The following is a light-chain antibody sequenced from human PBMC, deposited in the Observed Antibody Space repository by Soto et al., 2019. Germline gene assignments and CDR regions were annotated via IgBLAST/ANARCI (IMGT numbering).Light chain of an antibody. CDR1: QSGSSSY. CDR2: DAS. Sequence: EIVLTQSPGTLSLSRGERPTPACRASQSGSSSYLAWFQQRPGQAPRLLIDDASDRATGIPARFSGSGSGTDFTLTISRLEPEDFAVYYCLHRSDWRTFGRGTKVDIK. CDR3: LHRSDWRT. V-gene: IGKV3D-20*02. J-gene: IGKJ1*01.